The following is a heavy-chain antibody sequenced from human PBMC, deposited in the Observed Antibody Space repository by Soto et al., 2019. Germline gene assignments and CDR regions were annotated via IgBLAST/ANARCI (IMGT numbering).Heavy chain of an antibody. D-gene: IGHD1-26*01. CDR3: AKDQGWAIDI. J-gene: IGHJ3*02. CDR2: ISYDGSNK. Sequence: PGGSLRLSCAASGFTLSSYGMHWVRQAPGKGLEWVAVISYDGSNKYYADSVKGRFTISRDNSKNTLYLQMNSLRAEDTAVYYCAKDQGWAIDIWGQGTMVTVSS. CDR1: GFTLSSYG. V-gene: IGHV3-30*18.